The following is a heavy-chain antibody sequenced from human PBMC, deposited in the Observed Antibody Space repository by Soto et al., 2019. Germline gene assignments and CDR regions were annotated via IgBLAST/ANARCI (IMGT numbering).Heavy chain of an antibody. CDR2: ISGSGGKT. D-gene: IGHD3-22*01. J-gene: IGHJ5*02. CDR3: AKEMGDYYDSSGSWFDP. V-gene: IGHV3-23*01. Sequence: GSLRLSCAASGFTFSRYVMSWVRQAPGKGMEWVSAISGSGGKTYYADPVNGRFTIPRDNSKNTLFLQMNSLRAEDTALYFCAKEMGDYYDSSGSWFDPWGQGPRVTVSS. CDR1: GFTFSRYV.